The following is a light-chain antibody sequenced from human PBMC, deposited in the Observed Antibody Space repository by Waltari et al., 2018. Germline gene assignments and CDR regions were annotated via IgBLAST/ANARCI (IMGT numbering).Light chain of an antibody. Sequence: DIQMTQSPSSLSASVGDRVTITCRASQTISSYLNWYQQKPGKAPKFLIYAASSLRSGVPSRFNGSRSGTEFTLTISSLQPEDFATYYCQQTFSTQTTFGQGTRLELK. CDR3: QQTFSTQTT. CDR2: AAS. J-gene: IGKJ5*01. CDR1: QTISSY. V-gene: IGKV1-39*01.